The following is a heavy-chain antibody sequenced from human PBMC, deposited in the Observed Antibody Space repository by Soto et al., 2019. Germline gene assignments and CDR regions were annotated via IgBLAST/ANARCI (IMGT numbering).Heavy chain of an antibody. J-gene: IGHJ3*02. CDR2: IYYIGST. CDR3: AILYYDFGSGYRSDAFDI. V-gene: IGHV4-39*01. CDR1: GGSISSSSYY. D-gene: IGHD3-3*01. Sequence: SETLSLTCTVSGGSISSSSYYWGWIRQPPGKGWEWIGSIYYIGSTYYNPSLKSRVTISVDTSKNQFSLKLSSVTAADTAVYYFAILYYDFGSGYRSDAFDIWGQGTMVTVSS.